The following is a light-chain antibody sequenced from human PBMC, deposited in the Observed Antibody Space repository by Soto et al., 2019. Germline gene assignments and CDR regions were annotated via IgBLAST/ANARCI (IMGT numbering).Light chain of an antibody. V-gene: IGKV3-15*01. CDR2: GIS. CDR1: QSVGSS. CDR3: QQYNNWPLT. J-gene: IGKJ4*01. Sequence: ETVMTQSPVTLSVSPGERATLSCRASQSVGSSLAWYQQKPGQSPRLLIYGISTRAAGLPARFSGSGSGTEFTLTISSLQSEDFAVYYCQQYNNWPLTFGGGTKVDI.